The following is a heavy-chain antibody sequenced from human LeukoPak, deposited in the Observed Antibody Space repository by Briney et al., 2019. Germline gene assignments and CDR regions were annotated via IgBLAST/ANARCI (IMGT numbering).Heavy chain of an antibody. D-gene: IGHD2/OR15-2a*01. CDR1: GGSISSSSYY. CDR2: IYYSGST. V-gene: IGHV4-39*01. J-gene: IGHJ4*02. Sequence: PSETLSLTCTVSGGSISSSSYYWGWLRQPPGKGLEWIGSIYYSGSTYYNPSLKSRVTISVDTSKNQFSLKLSSVTAADTAVYYCASLGIVDDYWGQGTLVTVSS. CDR3: ASLGIVDDY.